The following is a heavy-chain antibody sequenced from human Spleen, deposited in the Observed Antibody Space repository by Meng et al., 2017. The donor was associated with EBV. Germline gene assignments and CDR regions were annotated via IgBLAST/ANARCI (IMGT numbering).Heavy chain of an antibody. J-gene: IGHJ4*02. CDR2: TNEDGRIT. CDR1: GFTFRRYW. Sequence: EVQVVPSGGASVPPGGSLRLSCAASGFTFRRYWMHLVCQAPGKGLVWVARTNEDGRITDYADAVKGRFTISRDNTKNILYLQMNSLRSEDTATYFCSRDLAGADDVWGQGDLVTVSS. D-gene: IGHD5-24*01. CDR3: SRDLAGADDV. V-gene: IGHV3-74*01.